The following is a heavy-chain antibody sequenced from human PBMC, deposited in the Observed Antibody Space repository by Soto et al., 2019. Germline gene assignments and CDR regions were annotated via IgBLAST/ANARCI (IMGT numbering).Heavy chain of an antibody. CDR2: ISAYNGNT. V-gene: IGHV1-18*01. Sequence: ASVKVSCKASGYTFTSYGISWVRQAPGQGLEWMGWISAYNGNTNYAQKLQGRVTMTTDTSTSTAYMELRSLRSDDAAVYYCARDRGTLTDSEYFQHWGQGTLVTVSS. CDR1: GYTFTSYG. CDR3: ARDRGTLTDSEYFQH. J-gene: IGHJ1*01. D-gene: IGHD3-9*01.